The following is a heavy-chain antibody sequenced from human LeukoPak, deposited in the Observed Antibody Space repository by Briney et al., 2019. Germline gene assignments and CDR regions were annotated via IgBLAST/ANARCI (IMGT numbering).Heavy chain of an antibody. V-gene: IGHV1-46*01. CDR1: GYTFTSYY. D-gene: IGHD3-10*01. J-gene: IGHJ4*02. Sequence: ASVKVSCKASGYTFTSYYMHWARQAPGQGLEWMGIINPSGGSTGYAQKFQGRVTMTRETSTSTVYMELSSLRSEDTAVYYCASVVGTGYYYGSGRFDYWGQGTLVTVSS. CDR3: ASVVGTGYYYGSGRFDY. CDR2: INPSGGST.